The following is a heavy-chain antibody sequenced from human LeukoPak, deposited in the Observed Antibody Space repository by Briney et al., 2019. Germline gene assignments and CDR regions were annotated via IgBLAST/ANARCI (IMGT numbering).Heavy chain of an antibody. V-gene: IGHV3-23*01. CDR2: ISGSGGST. J-gene: IGHJ5*02. CDR1: GFTFSSYA. Sequence: QPGGSLRLSCAASGFTFSSYAMSWVRQAPGKGLEWVSAISGSGGSTYYADSVKGRFTISSDNSKNTLYLQMNSLRAEDTAVYYCAKDPIADYDILTGRFDPWGQGTLVTVSS. D-gene: IGHD3-9*01. CDR3: AKDPIADYDILTGRFDP.